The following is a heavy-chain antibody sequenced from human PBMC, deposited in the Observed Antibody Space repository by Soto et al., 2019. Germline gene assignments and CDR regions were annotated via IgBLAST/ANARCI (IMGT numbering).Heavy chain of an antibody. CDR1: GGSISSYY. J-gene: IGHJ5*02. D-gene: IGHD3-16*01. Sequence: SETLSLTCTVSGGSISSYYWSWIRQPPGKGLEWIGYIYYSGSTNYNPSLKSRVTISVDTSKNQFSLKLSSVTAADTAVYYCARLALCREYPYACWFDPWGQGTLVTVSS. CDR3: ARLALCREYPYACWFDP. V-gene: IGHV4-59*08. CDR2: IYYSGST.